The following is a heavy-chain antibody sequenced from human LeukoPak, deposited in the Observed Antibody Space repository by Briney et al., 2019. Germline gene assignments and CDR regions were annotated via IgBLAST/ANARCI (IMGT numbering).Heavy chain of an antibody. D-gene: IGHD6-6*01. Sequence: SETLSLTCTVSGGSISSSSYYWAWIRQPPGKGLEWIGSIYYSGSTNYNPSLKSRVTISVDTSKNQFSLKLSSVTAADTAVYYCARDLWLSSTSWFDPWGQGTLVTVSS. J-gene: IGHJ5*02. CDR3: ARDLWLSSTSWFDP. CDR2: IYYSGST. CDR1: GGSISSSSYY. V-gene: IGHV4-39*07.